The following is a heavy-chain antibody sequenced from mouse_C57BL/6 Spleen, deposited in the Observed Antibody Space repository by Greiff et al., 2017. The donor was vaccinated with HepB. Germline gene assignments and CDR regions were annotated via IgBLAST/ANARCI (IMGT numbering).Heavy chain of an antibody. CDR1: GYTFTSYG. Sequence: VKLMESGAELARPGASVKLSCKASGYTFTSYGISWVKQRTGQGLEWIGEIYPRSGNTYYNEKFKGKATLTADKSSSTAYMELRSLTSEDSAVYFCARGVITTVVATRDYAMDYWGQGTSVTVSS. V-gene: IGHV1-81*01. D-gene: IGHD1-1*01. CDR2: IYPRSGNT. CDR3: ARGVITTVVATRDYAMDY. J-gene: IGHJ4*01.